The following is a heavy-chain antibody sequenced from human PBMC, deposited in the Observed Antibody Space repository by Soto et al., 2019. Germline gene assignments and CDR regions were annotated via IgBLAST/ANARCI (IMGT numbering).Heavy chain of an antibody. D-gene: IGHD6-6*01. CDR1: GGSISSGDYY. CDR3: ARDGREQLASHFDY. J-gene: IGHJ4*02. V-gene: IGHV4-30-4*01. CDR2: IYYSGST. Sequence: SETLSLTCTVSGGSISSGDYYWSWIRQPPGKGLEWIGYIYYSGSTYYNPSLKSRVTISVDTSKNQLSLKLSSVTAADTAVYYCARDGREQLASHFDYWGQGTLVTVSS.